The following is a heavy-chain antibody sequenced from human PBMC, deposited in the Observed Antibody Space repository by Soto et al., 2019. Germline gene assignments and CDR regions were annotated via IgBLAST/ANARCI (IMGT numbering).Heavy chain of an antibody. Sequence: PSETLSLTCTVSGGSISSYYCSWIRQPPWKGLEWTGYIYYSGSTNYNPSLKSRVTISVDTSKNQFSLKLSSVTAADTGVYYSARGFGEQWVVTRANDAFDIWGQGTMVTVSS. CDR3: ARGFGEQWVVTRANDAFDI. V-gene: IGHV4-59*01. J-gene: IGHJ3*02. D-gene: IGHD6-19*01. CDR1: GGSISSYY. CDR2: IYYSGST.